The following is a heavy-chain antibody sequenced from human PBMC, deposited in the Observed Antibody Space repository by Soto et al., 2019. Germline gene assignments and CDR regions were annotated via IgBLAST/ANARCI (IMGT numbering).Heavy chain of an antibody. V-gene: IGHV4-59*12. CDR1: GGSISTYY. CDR3: ARSGPRGYSYGQDY. Sequence: SETLSLTCTVSGGSISTYYWSWIRQPPGKGLEWIGYIYYSGSTNYNPPLKSRVTISVDKSKNQFSLKLSSVTAADTAVYYCARSGPRGYSYGQDYWGQGTLVTVSS. J-gene: IGHJ4*02. CDR2: IYYSGST. D-gene: IGHD5-18*01.